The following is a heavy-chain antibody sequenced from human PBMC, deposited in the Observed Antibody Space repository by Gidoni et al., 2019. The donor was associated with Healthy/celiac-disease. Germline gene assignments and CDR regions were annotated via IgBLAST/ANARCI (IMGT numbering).Heavy chain of an antibody. V-gene: IGHV4-34*01. CDR3: ARGLGRGYSYGYHY. CDR1: GGSFSGSY. J-gene: IGHJ4*02. D-gene: IGHD5-18*01. CDR2: INHSGST. Sequence: QVQLQQWGAGLLKPSDTLSLTCAVYGGSFSGSYWSWIRQPPGKGLEWIGEINHSGSTNYNPSLKSRVTISVDTSKNQFSLKLSSVTAADTAVYYCARGLGRGYSYGYHYWGQGTLVTVSS.